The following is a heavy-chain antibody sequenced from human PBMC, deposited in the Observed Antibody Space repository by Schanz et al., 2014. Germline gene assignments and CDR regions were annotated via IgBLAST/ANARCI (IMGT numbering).Heavy chain of an antibody. CDR3: AKDLLYGAPMPLNHLDY. CDR2: ISGSGGST. J-gene: IGHJ4*02. Sequence: EVQLVESGGGLVQPGGSLRLSCAASGFTFSTYAMSWVRQAPGKGLEWVSAISGSGGSTYYADSVKGRFTISRDNSKNTLYLQMNSLRAEDTAVYYCAKDLLYGAPMPLNHLDYWGQGTLVNVSS. CDR1: GFTFSTYA. D-gene: IGHD2-2*01. V-gene: IGHV3-23*04.